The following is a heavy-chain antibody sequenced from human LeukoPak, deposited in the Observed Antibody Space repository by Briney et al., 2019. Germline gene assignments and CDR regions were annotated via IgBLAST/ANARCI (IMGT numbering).Heavy chain of an antibody. CDR3: ATVLSLDYGDYSLGLQ. Sequence: GTLRLSCAASGFTFSTYGMTWVRQAPGKGLEWVSAISGSAATTFYADSVKGRFTISRDNSKNTLYLQMNSLRAEDTAVYYCATVLSLDYGDYSLGLQWGQGTLVTVSS. CDR2: ISGSAATT. V-gene: IGHV3-23*01. J-gene: IGHJ4*02. CDR1: GFTFSTYG. D-gene: IGHD4-17*01.